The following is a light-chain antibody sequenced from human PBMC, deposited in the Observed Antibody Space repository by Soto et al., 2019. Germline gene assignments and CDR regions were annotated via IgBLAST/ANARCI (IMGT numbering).Light chain of an antibody. CDR1: PSVSNS. V-gene: IGKV3-11*01. Sequence: ESVLTQSPATLSLSPGERATLSCRASPSVSNSLAWYQHKPGQAPRLLIYDASNRATGVPTRFSGSGSGTDFTLTISSLEPEDFAVYYCQQYNNWPAWTFGQGTKVEIK. J-gene: IGKJ1*01. CDR2: DAS. CDR3: QQYNNWPAWT.